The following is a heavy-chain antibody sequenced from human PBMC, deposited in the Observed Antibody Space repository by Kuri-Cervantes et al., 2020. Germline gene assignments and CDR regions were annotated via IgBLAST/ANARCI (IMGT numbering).Heavy chain of an antibody. J-gene: IGHJ2*01. D-gene: IGHD4-17*01. CDR1: GFTFSSYA. CDR3: ATLRGFTDYGDFYWYFDL. Sequence: GGSLRLSCAASGFTFSSYAMSWVRQAPGKGLEWVSAISGSGGSTYYADSVKGRFTISRDNAKNTLSLQMNSLRVEDTAVYYCATLRGFTDYGDFYWYFDLWGRGTLVTVSS. V-gene: IGHV3-23*01. CDR2: ISGSGGST.